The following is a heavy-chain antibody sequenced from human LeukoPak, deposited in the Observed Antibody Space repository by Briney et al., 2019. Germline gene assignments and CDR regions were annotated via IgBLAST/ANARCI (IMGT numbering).Heavy chain of an antibody. V-gene: IGHV4-38-2*01. CDR3: ARGPRSSYYDILTGFPHYMDV. CDR2: IYHSGST. J-gene: IGHJ6*03. D-gene: IGHD3-9*01. CDR1: GYSISSGYY. Sequence: SETLSLTCAVSGYSISSGYYWGWIRQPPGKGLEWIGSIYHSGSTYYNPSLKSRVTISVDTSKNQFSLKLSSVTAADTAVYYCARGPRSSYYDILTGFPHYMDVWGKGTTVTVSS.